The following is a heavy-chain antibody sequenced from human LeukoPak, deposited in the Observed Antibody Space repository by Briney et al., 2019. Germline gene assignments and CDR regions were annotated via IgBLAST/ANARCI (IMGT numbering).Heavy chain of an antibody. D-gene: IGHD2-15*01. CDR2: FDPEDGET. CDR3: ATGYCSGGSCSNWFDP. CDR1: GYTLTELS. Sequence: GASVKVSCKVSGYTLTELSMHWVRQAPGKGLEWMGGFDPEDGETIYAQKFQGRVTMTEDTSTDTAYMELSSLRSEDMAVYYCATGYCSGGSCSNWFDPWGQGTLVTVSS. V-gene: IGHV1-24*01. J-gene: IGHJ5*02.